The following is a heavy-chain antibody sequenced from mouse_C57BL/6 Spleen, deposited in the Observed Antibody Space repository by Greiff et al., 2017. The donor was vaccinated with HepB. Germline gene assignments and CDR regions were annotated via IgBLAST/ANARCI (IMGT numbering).Heavy chain of an antibody. CDR2: IDPSDSYT. V-gene: IGHV1-50*01. D-gene: IGHD2-4*01. CDR1: GYTFTSYW. CDR3: ARNDYGWFAY. Sequence: QVQLQQPGAELVKPGASVKLSCKASGYTFTSYWMQWVKQRPGQGLEWIGEIDPSDSYTNYNQKFKGKATLTVDTSSSTAYMQLSSLTSEDYAVYYCARNDYGWFAYWGQGTLVTVSA. J-gene: IGHJ3*01.